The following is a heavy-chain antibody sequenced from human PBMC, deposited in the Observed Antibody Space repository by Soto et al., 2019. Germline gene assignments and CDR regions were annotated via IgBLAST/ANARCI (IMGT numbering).Heavy chain of an antibody. CDR3: ARDLPLYCRGNCNFDF. CDR1: GFIFSRYG. Sequence: QVQLVESGGGVVQSGGSLRLSCGGSGFIFSRYGMHWVRQAPGKGLEWVTGISYDGGERFYADSVKGRFTISRDNSKNRLDLQMSSLRPGDTAVYYCARDLPLYCRGNCNFDFWGQGTLVTVSS. V-gene: IGHV3-30*03. CDR2: ISYDGGER. D-gene: IGHD2-21*02. J-gene: IGHJ4*02.